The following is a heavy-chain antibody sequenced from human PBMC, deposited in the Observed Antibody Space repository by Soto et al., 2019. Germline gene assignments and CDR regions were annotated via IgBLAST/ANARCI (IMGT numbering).Heavy chain of an antibody. J-gene: IGHJ4*02. CDR1: GFTFSSYW. V-gene: IGHV3-74*01. CDR2: IKNDGSGT. Sequence: EVQLVESGGGLVQPGGSLRLSCAASGFTFSSYWMHWVRQVPGKGPVWVSRIKNDGSGTYYADSVKGRLTMSRDNAQNPVYLQMNSLRAEDTAVYYCVRGDGDYYDGNGYLGRHWGQGTLVTVSS. D-gene: IGHD3-22*01. CDR3: VRGDGDYYDGNGYLGRH.